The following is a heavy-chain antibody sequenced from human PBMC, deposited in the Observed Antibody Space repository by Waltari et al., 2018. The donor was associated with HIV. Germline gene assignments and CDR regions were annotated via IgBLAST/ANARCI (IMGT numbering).Heavy chain of an antibody. CDR3: ARESYYYDSSGYPLAY. V-gene: IGHV3-48*04. D-gene: IGHD3-22*01. CDR2: ISTSSRAI. Sequence: DVQLEESGGGLVQPGGSLRLSCAASGFTFNTSGFNWVRQAPGKGCEWVSDISTSSRAIYDADSVKCRFTISRDDAKNSLYLEMNSLRADDTAVYYCARESYYYDSSGYPLAYWGQGILVTVSS. CDR1: GFTFNTSG. J-gene: IGHJ4*02.